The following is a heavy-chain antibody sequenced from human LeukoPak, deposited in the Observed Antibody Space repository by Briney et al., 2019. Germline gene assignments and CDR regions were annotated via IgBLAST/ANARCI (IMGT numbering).Heavy chain of an antibody. V-gene: IGHV3-7*03. CDR3: ARSSYSSSSSV. J-gene: IGHJ3*01. D-gene: IGHD6-6*01. CDR1: GFTFSGFG. Sequence: GGSLRISCAASGFTFSGFGIHWVRQAPGKGLEWVASINSDGSEGYYADVVKGRFTISRDNAKNSLYLQINSLRAEDTAVYYCARSSYSSSSSVWGQGTMVTVSS. CDR2: INSDGSEG.